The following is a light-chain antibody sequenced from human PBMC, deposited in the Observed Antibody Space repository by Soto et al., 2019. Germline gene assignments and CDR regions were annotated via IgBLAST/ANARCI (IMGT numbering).Light chain of an antibody. CDR1: QSISSW. CDR3: QQYNSYPVT. J-gene: IGKJ4*01. CDR2: DAS. V-gene: IGKV1-5*01. Sequence: DIQMTQSPSTLSASVGDRVTITCRASQSISSWLAWYQQRPGRAPDVLIYDASSLESGVPSRFSGSGSGTEFTLTISSLQPDDFATYYCQQYNSYPVTFGGGTKVEIK.